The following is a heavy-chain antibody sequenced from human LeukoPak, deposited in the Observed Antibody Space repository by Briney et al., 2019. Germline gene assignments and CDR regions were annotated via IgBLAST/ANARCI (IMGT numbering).Heavy chain of an antibody. CDR3: ASATHLPTLTMVRGVMRY. V-gene: IGHV1-2*02. Sequence: GRSLRLSCAASGFTFSSYAMHWVRQAPGQGLEWMGWINPNSGGTNYAQTFQGRVTMTRDTSISTAYMELSRLRSEDTAVYYCASATHLPTLTMVRGVMRYWGQGTLVTVSS. CDR2: INPNSGGT. CDR1: GFTFSSYA. D-gene: IGHD3-10*01. J-gene: IGHJ4*02.